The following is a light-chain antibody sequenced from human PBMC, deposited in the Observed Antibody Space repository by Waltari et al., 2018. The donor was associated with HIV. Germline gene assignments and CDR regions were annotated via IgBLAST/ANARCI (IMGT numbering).Light chain of an antibody. CDR3: QSTDHDGTWV. V-gene: IGLV3-25*03. CDR1: ALPRKY. Sequence: SYELTQTPSVSVSPGQTARLSCSRGALPRKYSYWYGQKPGQAPVLIIYKDIERPSGIPERISGSRSGTGVTLTISDVQAEDEGDYYCQSTDHDGTWVFGGGTKLTVL. CDR2: KDI. J-gene: IGLJ3*02.